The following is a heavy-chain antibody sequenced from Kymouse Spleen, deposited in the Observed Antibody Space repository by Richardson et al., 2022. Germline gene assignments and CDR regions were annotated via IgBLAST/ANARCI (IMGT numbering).Heavy chain of an antibody. V-gene: IGHV3-48*02. CDR1: GFTFSSYS. D-gene: IGHD6-6*01. CDR3: ARDRGAARPGYNWFDP. Sequence: EVQLVESGGGLVQPGGSLRLSCAASGFTFSSYSMNWVRQAPGKGLEWVSYISSSSSTIYYADSVKGRFTISRDNAKNSLYLQMNSLRDEDTAVYYCARDRGAARPGYNWFDPWGQGTLVTVSS. CDR2: ISSSSSTI. J-gene: IGHJ5*02.